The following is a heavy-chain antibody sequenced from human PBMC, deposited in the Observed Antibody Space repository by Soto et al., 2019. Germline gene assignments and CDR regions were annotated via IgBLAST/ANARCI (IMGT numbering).Heavy chain of an antibody. CDR3: ARSDYDFWSGLFDY. CDR1: GGTFSSYA. Sequence: AVKVSCQASGGTFSSYAISWVRQAPGQGLEWMGGIIPIFGTANYAQKFQGRVTITADESTSTAYMELSSLRSEDTAVYYCARSDYDFWSGLFDYWGQGTLVTVSS. V-gene: IGHV1-69*13. J-gene: IGHJ4*02. D-gene: IGHD3-3*01. CDR2: IIPIFGTA.